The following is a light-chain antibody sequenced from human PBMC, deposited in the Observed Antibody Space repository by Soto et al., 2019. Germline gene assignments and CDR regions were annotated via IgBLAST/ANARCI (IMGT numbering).Light chain of an antibody. CDR2: SDN. Sequence: QAVVTQPPSASGTPGQRVTISCSGSSSNIGRNTVNWYQQLPGTAPKLLIYSDNQRPSGVPDRFSVSKSGTSVSLAISGLQSDDEADYYCAAWDDSLNGMVFGGGTKVTVL. J-gene: IGLJ2*01. V-gene: IGLV1-44*01. CDR1: SSNIGRNT. CDR3: AAWDDSLNGMV.